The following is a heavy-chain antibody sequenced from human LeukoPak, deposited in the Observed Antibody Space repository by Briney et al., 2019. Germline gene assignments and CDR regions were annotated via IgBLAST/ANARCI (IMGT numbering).Heavy chain of an antibody. J-gene: IGHJ6*03. V-gene: IGHV3-53*01. CDR3: ARAPTHYDFYYMDV. CDR1: GFPVSCQY. D-gene: IGHD3/OR15-3a*01. CDR2: IYSGGNT. Sequence: PGGSLTLFCAASGFPVSCQYKRWVRQATGGGLEGVSVIYSGGNTYCADSVKGRFTISRDNSKNTLYLQMNSLRAEDAAVYYCARAPTHYDFYYMDVWGKGTTVTISS.